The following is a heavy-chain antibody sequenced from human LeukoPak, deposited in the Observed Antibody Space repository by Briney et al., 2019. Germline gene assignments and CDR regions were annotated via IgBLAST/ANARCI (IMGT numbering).Heavy chain of an antibody. CDR2: ISSSSAYI. J-gene: IGHJ5*02. CDR1: GFIFSDYS. D-gene: IGHD3-10*01. V-gene: IGHV3-21*01. CDR3: ARGVPGWFDP. Sequence: GGSLRLSCVASGFIFSDYSMDWVRQAPGKGLEWVSSISSSSAYIFYSDSVKGRFTISRDNAKNSLYLQMNSLRAEDTAVYYCARGVPGWFDPWGQGTLVTVSS.